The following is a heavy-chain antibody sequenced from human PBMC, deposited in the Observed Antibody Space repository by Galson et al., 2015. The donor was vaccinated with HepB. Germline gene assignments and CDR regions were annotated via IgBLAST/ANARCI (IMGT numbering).Heavy chain of an antibody. V-gene: IGHV3-30*04. CDR3: PRSEPRTWHNFDY. Sequence: SLRLSCATSGFTFSRYTMHWVRQAPGRGMEWVAVISQDGSITHHADSVKGRFTISRDNSKNTLYLQMNSLRTEDTAVFYCPRSEPRTWHNFDYWGQGTLVTGSS. J-gene: IGHJ4*02. CDR1: GFTFSRYT. CDR2: ISQDGSIT. D-gene: IGHD1-14*01.